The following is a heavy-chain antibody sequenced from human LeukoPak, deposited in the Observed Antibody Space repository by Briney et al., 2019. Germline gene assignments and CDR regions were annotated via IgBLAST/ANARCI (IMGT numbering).Heavy chain of an antibody. V-gene: IGHV4-4*07. CDR3: ARDLAVAGRVYNWFDP. Sequence: SETLSLTCTVSGGSISSYYWSWIRQPAGKGLEWIGRIYTSGSTNYNPSLKSRVTISVDTSRNQFSLKLSSVTAADTAVYYCARDLAVAGRVYNWFDPWGQGTLVTVSS. CDR2: IYTSGST. J-gene: IGHJ5*02. CDR1: GGSISSYY. D-gene: IGHD6-19*01.